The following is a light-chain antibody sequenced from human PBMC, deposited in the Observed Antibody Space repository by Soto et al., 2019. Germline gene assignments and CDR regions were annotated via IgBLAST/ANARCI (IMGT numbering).Light chain of an antibody. Sequence: DIVMTQSPLSLPVTPGEPASISCRSSQSLLHSNGYNYLDWYLQKPGQSPQLLIYLGSNRASAVPDRFSGSGSGTEFTLNISRVEAEDVGVYYCMQALQTPYTFGQGTKLEIK. V-gene: IGKV2-28*01. CDR3: MQALQTPYT. CDR2: LGS. CDR1: QSLLHSNGYNY. J-gene: IGKJ2*01.